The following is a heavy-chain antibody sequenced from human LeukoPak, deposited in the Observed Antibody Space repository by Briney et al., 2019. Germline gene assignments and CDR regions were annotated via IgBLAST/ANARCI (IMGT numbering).Heavy chain of an antibody. D-gene: IGHD2-8*01. V-gene: IGHV1-8*01. J-gene: IGHJ6*03. CDR3: ARGLQEFCNNGGCYTGYYYYMDV. CDR2: MNPSSGNT. Sequence: ASVKVSCKASGYIFSNYDINWVRQATGQGLEWMGWMNPSSGNTGYAQKFQGRVTMTRIPSMNTAYIELRSLRSDDTAVYYCARGLQEFCNNGGCYTGYYYYMDVWGKGTTVTVSS. CDR1: GYIFSNYD.